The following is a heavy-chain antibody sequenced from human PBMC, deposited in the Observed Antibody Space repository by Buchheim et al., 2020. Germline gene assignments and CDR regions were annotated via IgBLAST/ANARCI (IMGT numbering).Heavy chain of an antibody. Sequence: QVQLVESGGGVVQPGRSLRLSCAASGFTFSSYGMHWVRQAPGKGLEWMAVIWYDGSNKYYADSVKGRFTISRDNSKNTLYLQMNSLRAEDTAVYYCARGCSSTSCKPFDPWGQGTL. CDR3: ARGCSSTSCKPFDP. V-gene: IGHV3-33*01. CDR2: IWYDGSNK. CDR1: GFTFSSYG. J-gene: IGHJ5*02. D-gene: IGHD2-2*01.